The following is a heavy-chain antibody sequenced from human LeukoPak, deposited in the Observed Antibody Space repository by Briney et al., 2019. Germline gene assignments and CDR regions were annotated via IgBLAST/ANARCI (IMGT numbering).Heavy chain of an antibody. CDR1: GFTFSSYS. Sequence: GGSLRLSCAASGFTFSSYSMNWVRQAPGKGLEWVSSISSSSSYIYYADSVKGRFTISRDNSKNTLYLQMNSLRAEDTAVYYCASSVVRDLEPYYWGQGTLVSVSS. CDR3: ASSVVRDLEPYY. V-gene: IGHV3-21*04. J-gene: IGHJ4*02. D-gene: IGHD3-10*01. CDR2: ISSSSSYI.